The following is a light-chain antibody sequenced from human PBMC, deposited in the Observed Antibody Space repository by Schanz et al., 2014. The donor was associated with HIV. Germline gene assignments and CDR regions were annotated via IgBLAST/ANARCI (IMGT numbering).Light chain of an antibody. V-gene: IGKV3-20*01. CDR3: QHYSTSPIT. CDR2: GAS. J-gene: IGKJ5*01. Sequence: EIVMTQSPATLSVSPGESATLSCRASQSVSGFLAWYQQKPGQAPRLLIYGASSRATGIPDRFSGSGSGTVFTLTISRLEPEDFAVFYCQHYSTSPITFGQGTRLEIK. CDR1: QSVSGF.